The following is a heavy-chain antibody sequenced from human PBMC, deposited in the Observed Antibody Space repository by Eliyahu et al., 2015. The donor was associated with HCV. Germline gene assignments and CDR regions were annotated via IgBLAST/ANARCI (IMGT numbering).Heavy chain of an antibody. CDR2: IPYDGSNK. J-gene: IGHJ4*02. V-gene: IGHV3-30*18. CDR1: GFTFSSYG. D-gene: IGHD4-17*01. CDR3: AKGGAGDYATFDY. Sequence: QVQLVEPGGGVVQPGRSLRLSCAASGFTFSSYGMHWVRQAPGKGLEWVAVIPYDGSNKYYADSVKGRFTISRDNSKNTLYLQMNSLRAEDTAVYYCAKGGAGDYATFDYWGQGTLVTVSS.